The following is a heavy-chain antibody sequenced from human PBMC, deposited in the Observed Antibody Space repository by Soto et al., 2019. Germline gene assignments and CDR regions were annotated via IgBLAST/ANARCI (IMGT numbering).Heavy chain of an antibody. D-gene: IGHD6-13*01. J-gene: IGHJ5*02. Sequence: ASVTVSCKASGYTFINFDISWVRQAAGQGLEWLGWMNPGSGKTGYASKFQSRVAMTRDASTGTSHLELSSLTSDDTAVYYCARMATAGTLNWFDPWGQGTLVTVSS. CDR2: MNPGSGKT. CDR3: ARMATAGTLNWFDP. CDR1: GYTFINFD. V-gene: IGHV1-8*02.